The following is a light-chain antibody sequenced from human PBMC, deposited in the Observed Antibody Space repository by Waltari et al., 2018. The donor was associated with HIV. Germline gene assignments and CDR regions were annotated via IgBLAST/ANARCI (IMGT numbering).Light chain of an antibody. CDR3: CSYAGDYTFR. J-gene: IGLJ3*02. V-gene: IGLV2-11*01. CDR1: SSDVGGYNY. CDR2: DVS. Sequence: QSALTQPRSVSGSPGQSGTISCTGTSSDVGGYNYVSWYQQHPGKAPKLMIYDVSKRPSGVPDRFSGSKSGNTASLTISGLQAEDEADFYCCSYAGDYTFRFGGGTKLTVL.